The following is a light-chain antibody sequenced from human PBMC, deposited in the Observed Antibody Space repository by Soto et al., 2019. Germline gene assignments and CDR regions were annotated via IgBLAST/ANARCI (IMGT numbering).Light chain of an antibody. CDR1: QSVSSY. CDR2: DAS. V-gene: IGKV3-11*01. Sequence: EIVLTQSPATLSLSPGERSTLCCRASQSVSSYLAWYQQKPGQAPGLLIYDASNRATGIPARFSGSGSGTDFTLTISSLEPEDFAVYYCQQRSNWPPITFGQGTRLEIK. CDR3: QQRSNWPPIT. J-gene: IGKJ5*01.